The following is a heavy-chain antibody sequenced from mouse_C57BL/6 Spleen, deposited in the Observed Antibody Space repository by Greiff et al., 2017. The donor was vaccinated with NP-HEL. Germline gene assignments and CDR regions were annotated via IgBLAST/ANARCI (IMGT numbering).Heavy chain of an antibody. D-gene: IGHD2-10*02. V-gene: IGHV5-17*01. CDR3: AREYGAY. Sequence: EVKLMESGGGLVKPGGSLKLSCAASGFTFSDYGMHWVRQAPEKGLEWVAYISSGSSTIYYADTVKGRFTISRDNAKNTLFLQMTSLRSEDTAMYYCAREYGAYWGQGTLVTVSA. J-gene: IGHJ3*01. CDR1: GFTFSDYG. CDR2: ISSGSSTI.